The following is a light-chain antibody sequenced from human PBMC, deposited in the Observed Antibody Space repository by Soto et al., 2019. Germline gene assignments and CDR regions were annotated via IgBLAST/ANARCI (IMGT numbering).Light chain of an antibody. J-gene: IGKJ4*01. Sequence: DIQMTQSPSSLSASVGDRVTITCRASQGISNFLAWYQQKPGKVPKLLIFAASTLQSGVPSRFSGSGSGTDFTLTISSLQPEDVATYYCQKYNSAPSFGGGTKLEIK. CDR2: AAS. V-gene: IGKV1-27*01. CDR1: QGISNF. CDR3: QKYNSAPS.